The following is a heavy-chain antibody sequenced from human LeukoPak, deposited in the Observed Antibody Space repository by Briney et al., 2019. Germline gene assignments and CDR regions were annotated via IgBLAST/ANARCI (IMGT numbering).Heavy chain of an antibody. J-gene: IGHJ3*02. CDR2: ISSSKSYI. V-gene: IGHV3-21*01. Sequence: GGSLRLSCAASGFTFSSYSMNWVRQAPGKGLEWVSSISSSKSYINYADSVKGRFTISRDNAKNSLYLQMNSLRAEDTAVYYCARGRLSYCGGDCYFLKAFDIWGQGTMVTVSS. CDR1: GFTFSSYS. D-gene: IGHD2-21*02. CDR3: ARGRLSYCGGDCYFLKAFDI.